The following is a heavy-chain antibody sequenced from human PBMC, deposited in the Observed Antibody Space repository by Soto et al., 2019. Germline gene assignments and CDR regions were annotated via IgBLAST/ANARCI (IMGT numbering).Heavy chain of an antibody. V-gene: IGHV3-33*01. CDR3: AREGPTVTQWINWFDP. CDR2: IWYDGSNK. CDR1: GFTFSSYG. D-gene: IGHD4-4*01. J-gene: IGHJ5*02. Sequence: PGGSLRLSSAASGFTFSSYGMHWVRQAPGKGLEWVAVIWYDGSNKYYADSVKGRFTISRDNSKNTLYLQMNSLRAEDTAVYYCAREGPTVTQWINWFDPWGQGT.